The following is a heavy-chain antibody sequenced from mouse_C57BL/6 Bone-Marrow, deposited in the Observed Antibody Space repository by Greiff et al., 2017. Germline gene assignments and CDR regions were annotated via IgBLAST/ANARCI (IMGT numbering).Heavy chain of an antibody. CDR1: GFTFTDYY. Sequence: EVQLQQSGPVLVKPGPSVKISCKASGFTFTDYYMHWVKQSHGKSLEWIGLVYPYNGGTSYNQKFKGKATLTVDTSSSTAYMELNSLTSEDSAVYYCARPYYYGSSYDWYFDVWGTGTTVTVSS. V-gene: IGHV1-36*01. CDR2: VYPYNGGT. J-gene: IGHJ1*03. D-gene: IGHD1-1*01. CDR3: ARPYYYGSSYDWYFDV.